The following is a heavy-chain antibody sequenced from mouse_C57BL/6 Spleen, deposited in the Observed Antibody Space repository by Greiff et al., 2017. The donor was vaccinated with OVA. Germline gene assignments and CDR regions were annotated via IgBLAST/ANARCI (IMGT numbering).Heavy chain of an antibody. CDR3: AREEIYYYGSSPFDY. D-gene: IGHD1-1*01. CDR1: GYSITSGYY. Sequence: EESGPGLVKPSQSLSLTCSVTGYSITSGYYWNWIRQFPGNKLEWMGYISYDGSNNYNPSLKNRISITRDTSKNQFFLKLNSVTTEDTATYYCAREEIYYYGSSPFDYWGQGTTLTVSS. V-gene: IGHV3-6*01. CDR2: ISYDGSN. J-gene: IGHJ2*01.